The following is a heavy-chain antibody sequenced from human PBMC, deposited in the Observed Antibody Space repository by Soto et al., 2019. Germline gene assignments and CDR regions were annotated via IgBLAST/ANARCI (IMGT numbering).Heavy chain of an antibody. CDR1: GFTFSTYA. V-gene: IGHV3-23*01. J-gene: IGHJ4*02. CDR3: ANLVTSGTYSASVN. Sequence: PGGSLRLSCAASGFTFSTYAMSWVRQAPGKGLEWVSTINDNGGSTYYADAVKGRFTVSRDNPKNTLYLQMNSLRAEDTAIYYCANLVTSGTYSASVNWGQGTLVTVSS. D-gene: IGHD1-26*01. CDR2: INDNGGST.